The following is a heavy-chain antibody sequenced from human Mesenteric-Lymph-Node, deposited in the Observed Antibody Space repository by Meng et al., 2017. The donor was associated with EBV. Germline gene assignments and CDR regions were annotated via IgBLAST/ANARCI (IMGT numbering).Heavy chain of an antibody. Sequence: QSGLEWKKPWASVKCSCKASGYTFNSYAMNWVRQAPGQGLEWMGWINTNTGDPTYAQGFTGRFVFSLDTSVSTAYLQISSLKAEDTAVYYCASAHLYGGYISADYWGQGTLVTVSS. J-gene: IGHJ4*02. CDR2: INTNTGDP. CDR1: GYTFNSYA. V-gene: IGHV7-4-1*02. D-gene: IGHD5-12*01. CDR3: ASAHLYGGYISADY.